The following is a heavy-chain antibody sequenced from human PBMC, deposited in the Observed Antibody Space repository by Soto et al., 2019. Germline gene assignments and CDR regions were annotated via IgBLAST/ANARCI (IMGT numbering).Heavy chain of an antibody. CDR3: TRTVLLGGVDAFDI. Sequence: QVQLVESGGGVVQPGRSLRLSCAASGFTFTTYAMHWVRQAPGKGLEWVAVILSDGNKQYYADSVKGRFTISRDNSKNTLYLQMNSLRTEDTALYYCTRTVLLGGVDAFDIWGQGTTVTVSS. CDR1: GFTFTTYA. CDR2: ILSDGNKQ. D-gene: IGHD3-16*01. J-gene: IGHJ3*02. V-gene: IGHV3-30-3*01.